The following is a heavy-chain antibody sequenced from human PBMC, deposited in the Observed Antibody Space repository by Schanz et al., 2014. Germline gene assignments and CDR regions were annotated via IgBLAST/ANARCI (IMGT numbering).Heavy chain of an antibody. J-gene: IGHJ3*02. D-gene: IGHD3-10*01. V-gene: IGHV3-23*04. CDR1: GFTFSTDA. CDR2: ISASGGDT. CDR3: AKGRFGELSAFDI. Sequence: EVQLAESGGGLVQPGGSLRLSCAASGFTFSTDAMSWVRQAPGKGLEWLSVISASGGDTYYADSVKGRFTISRDNSKNTLYLQMNSLRAEDTAVYYCAKGRFGELSAFDIWGQGTMVTVSS.